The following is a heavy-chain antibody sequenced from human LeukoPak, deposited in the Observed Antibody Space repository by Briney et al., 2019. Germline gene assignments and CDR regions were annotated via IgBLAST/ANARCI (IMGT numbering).Heavy chain of an antibody. CDR3: ASLPAAMSYYYYYMDV. CDR2: IYYSGST. D-gene: IGHD2-2*01. Sequence: KSSETLSLTCTVSGGSISSSGYYWGWVRQSAGKGLEWIGSIYYSGSTYYNPSLKSRVTISVDTNTNQFSLKLGSVTAADTAVYYCASLPAAMSYYYYYMDVWGKGTTVTISS. J-gene: IGHJ6*03. CDR1: GGSISSSGYY. V-gene: IGHV4-39*01.